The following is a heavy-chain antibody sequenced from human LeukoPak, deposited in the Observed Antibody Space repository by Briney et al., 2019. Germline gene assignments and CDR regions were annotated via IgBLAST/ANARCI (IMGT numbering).Heavy chain of an antibody. V-gene: IGHV4-59*01. Sequence: PSETLSLTCTVSGGSISSYYWSWIRQPPGKGLEWIGYIYYSGSTNYNPSLKSRVTISVDTSKNQFSLKLSSVTAADTAVYYCARMGAGGSSSWRNNWFDPWGQGTLVTVSS. CDR1: GGSISSYY. CDR3: ARMGAGGSSSWRNNWFDP. CDR2: IYYSGST. J-gene: IGHJ5*02. D-gene: IGHD6-13*01.